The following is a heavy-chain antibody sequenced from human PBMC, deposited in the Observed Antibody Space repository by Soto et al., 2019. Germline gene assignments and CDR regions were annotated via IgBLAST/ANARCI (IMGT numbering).Heavy chain of an antibody. D-gene: IGHD5-12*01. J-gene: IGHJ5*02. V-gene: IGHV4-38-2*01. CDR3: VRLVDIEATIGWFDP. CDR2: IYLDGTT. Sequence: PSETLSLTCVVSGYSISIGYFCACIRQPPGEGLEWIGRIYLDGTTSYNPSLNGRVTISVDTSKNQFSLKLTSVIVADTAVYYCVRLVDIEATIGWFDPWGQGTLVTVSS. CDR1: GYSISIGYF.